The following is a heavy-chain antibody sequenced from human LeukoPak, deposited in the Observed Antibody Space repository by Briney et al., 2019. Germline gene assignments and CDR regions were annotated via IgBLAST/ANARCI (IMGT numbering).Heavy chain of an antibody. Sequence: GGSLRLSCAASGFTFENYWMSWVRQAPGKGPEWVANIKQDGSVEHYLDSVKGQFTISRDNAKNSLILQMNSLRAEDTAVYYCARWAGVTDYWGQGTLVTVSS. V-gene: IGHV3-7*01. J-gene: IGHJ4*02. CDR2: IKQDGSVE. D-gene: IGHD5-18*01. CDR1: GFTFENYW. CDR3: ARWAGVTDY.